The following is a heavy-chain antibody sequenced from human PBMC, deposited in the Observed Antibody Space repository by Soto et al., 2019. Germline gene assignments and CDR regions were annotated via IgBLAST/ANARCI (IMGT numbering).Heavy chain of an antibody. J-gene: IGHJ5*02. Sequence: PSETLSLTCTVSGGSISSGGYYWSWIRQHPGKGLEWIGYIYYSGSTYYNPSLKSRVTISVDTSKNQFSLKLSSVTAADTAVYYCAATTYYYDSSGYYYCWFDPWGQGTLVTVSS. CDR3: AATTYYYDSSGYYYCWFDP. V-gene: IGHV4-31*03. D-gene: IGHD3-22*01. CDR1: GGSISSGGYY. CDR2: IYYSGST.